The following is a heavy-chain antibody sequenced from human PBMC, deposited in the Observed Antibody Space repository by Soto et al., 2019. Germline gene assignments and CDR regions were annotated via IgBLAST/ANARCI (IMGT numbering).Heavy chain of an antibody. CDR3: ARAGTWSYLNAFDV. CDR1: GVTFSNYA. J-gene: IGHJ3*01. CDR2: IIPVFGPA. D-gene: IGHD3-10*01. Sequence: QVQLVQSGAEVEKPGSSVKVSCKASGVTFSNYALSWVRQAPGQGLEWMGGIIPVFGPAHYAQKFQGRVTITADESTSTAYVELSSLRSEDTAVYYCARAGTWSYLNAFDVWGQGTMVTVSS. V-gene: IGHV1-69*01.